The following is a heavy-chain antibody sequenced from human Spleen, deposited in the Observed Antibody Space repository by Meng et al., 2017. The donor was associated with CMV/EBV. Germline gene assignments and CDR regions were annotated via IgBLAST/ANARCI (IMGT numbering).Heavy chain of an antibody. J-gene: IGHJ4*02. CDR1: GYTFTGYY. V-gene: IGHV1-2*02. CDR2: INPNSGGT. D-gene: IGHD2-21*01. CDR3: ARAPILVMVAPGDY. Sequence: ASVKVSCKASGYTFTGYYMHWVRQAPGQGLEWMGWINPNSGGTNYAQKFQGRVTMTRDTSMSTAYMELSRLRSDDTAGYYWARAPILVMVAPGDYWGQGTLVTVSS.